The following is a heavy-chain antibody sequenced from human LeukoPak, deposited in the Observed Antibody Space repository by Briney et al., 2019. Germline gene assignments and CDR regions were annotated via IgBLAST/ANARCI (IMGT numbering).Heavy chain of an antibody. J-gene: IGHJ4*02. CDR1: GVSISSYY. Sequence: PSETLSLTCTVSGVSISSYYWSWIRQPPGKGLEWIGYIYSSGSTNYNPSLKSRITISVDTSKNQFSLKLSSVTAADTVVYYCARFAYCGGHCWYYFDYWGQGSLVTVSS. V-gene: IGHV4-59*01. D-gene: IGHD2-21*02. CDR3: ARFAYCGGHCWYYFDY. CDR2: IYSSGST.